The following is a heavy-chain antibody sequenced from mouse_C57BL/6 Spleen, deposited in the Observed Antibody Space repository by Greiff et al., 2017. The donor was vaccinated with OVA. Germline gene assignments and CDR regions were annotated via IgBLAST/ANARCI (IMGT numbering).Heavy chain of an antibody. CDR2: INPNNGGT. V-gene: IGHV1-26*01. D-gene: IGHD1-1*01. CDR1: GYTFTDYY. Sequence: EVQLQQSGPELVKPGASVKISCKASGYTFTDYYMNWVKQSHGKSLEWIGDINPNNGGTSYNQKFKGKATLTVDKSSSTAYMELRSLTSEDSAVYYCARGYYGSSPLYWGQGTLVTVSA. J-gene: IGHJ3*01. CDR3: ARGYYGSSPLY.